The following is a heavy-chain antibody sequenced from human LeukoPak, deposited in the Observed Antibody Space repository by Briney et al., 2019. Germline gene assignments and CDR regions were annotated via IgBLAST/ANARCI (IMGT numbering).Heavy chain of an antibody. V-gene: IGHV1-18*01. D-gene: IGHD3-10*01. CDR2: ISAYNGNT. Sequence: ASVKVSCKASGHTFTSYGISWVRQAPGQGLEWMGWISAYNGNTNYAQKLQGRVTMTTDTSTSTAYMELRSLRSDDTAVYYCARESLAYGSGSSIDYWGQGTLVTVSS. CDR3: ARESLAYGSGSSIDY. CDR1: GHTFTSYG. J-gene: IGHJ4*02.